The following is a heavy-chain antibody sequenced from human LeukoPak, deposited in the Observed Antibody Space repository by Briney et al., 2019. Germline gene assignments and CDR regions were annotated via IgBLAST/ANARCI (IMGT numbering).Heavy chain of an antibody. D-gene: IGHD3-22*01. J-gene: IGHJ4*02. CDR3: AKDHYYDSSGGFDY. CDR1: GFTFSSYA. Sequence: GGSLRLSCAASGFTFSSYAMSWVRQPPGKGLEWVAVISKDGNDKYYADSVKGRCTISRDNSRNTLYLQMNSLRAEDTAVYYCAKDHYYDSSGGFDYWGQGTLVTVSS. V-gene: IGHV3-30*04. CDR2: ISKDGNDK.